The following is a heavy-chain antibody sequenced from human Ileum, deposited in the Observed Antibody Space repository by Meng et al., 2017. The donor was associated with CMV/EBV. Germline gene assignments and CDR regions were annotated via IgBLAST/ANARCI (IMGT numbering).Heavy chain of an antibody. D-gene: IGHD4-23*01. CDR2: VHHSGIT. V-gene: IGHV4-34*01. CDR3: ATNSEDY. J-gene: IGHJ4*02. CDR1: GGSFSDYY. Sequence: VQLQQWGAGLLNASETLSLTCAVYGGSFSDYYWIWIRQSPGKGLEWIGEVHHSGITNYNPSLKSRVTISVDTSKNQFFLKLTSVTAADTGLYYCATNSEDYWGQGTLVTVSS.